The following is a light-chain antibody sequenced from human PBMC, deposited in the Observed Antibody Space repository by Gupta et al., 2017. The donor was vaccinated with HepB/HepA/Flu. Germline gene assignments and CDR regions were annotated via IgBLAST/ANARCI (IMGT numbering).Light chain of an antibody. Sequence: DIQMIQSPSTLSASVGDRVTITCRASQSISSWLAWYQQKPGQARKLLIYKASKVESGVPSRFSGSGSETEFTLTISSRQPDDFATYYCQQENSFPCIFGQGSKMEIK. V-gene: IGKV1-5*03. J-gene: IGKJ2*02. CDR3: QQENSFPCI. CDR2: KAS. CDR1: QSISSW.